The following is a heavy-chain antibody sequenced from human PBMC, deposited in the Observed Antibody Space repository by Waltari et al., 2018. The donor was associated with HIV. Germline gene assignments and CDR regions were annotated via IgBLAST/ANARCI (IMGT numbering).Heavy chain of an antibody. CDR3: ARGPGNDSSGRYRSAKYFDH. CDR2: INNSGRT. V-gene: IGHV4-34*02. D-gene: IGHD3-22*01. J-gene: IGHJ4*02. Sequence: QVQLKQWGAGLLKPSETLSLTCAVYGESFTGNYWTWIRQPPGKGLEWRGEINNSGRTIYSPSLKSRVTISPDTSKNHVSLELNSVTAADTAVYYCARGPGNDSSGRYRSAKYFDHWGQGIRVTVSS. CDR1: GESFTGNY.